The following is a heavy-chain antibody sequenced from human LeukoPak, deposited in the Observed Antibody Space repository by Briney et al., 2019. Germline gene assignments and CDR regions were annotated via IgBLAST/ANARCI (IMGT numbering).Heavy chain of an antibody. Sequence: PGGSLRLSCAASGFSFSSFAMTWVRQAPGKGLEWVSYISPGGTTIYYADSVKGRFTISRDNAENSLYLQMNNLGAEDSAVYYCARDSTVTTSFDYWGQGTLVTVSS. CDR1: GFSFSSFA. CDR2: ISPGGTTI. V-gene: IGHV3-48*03. D-gene: IGHD4-17*01. CDR3: ARDSTVTTSFDY. J-gene: IGHJ4*02.